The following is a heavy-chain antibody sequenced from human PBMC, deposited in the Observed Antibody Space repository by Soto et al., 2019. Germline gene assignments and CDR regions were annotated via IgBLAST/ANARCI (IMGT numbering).Heavy chain of an antibody. J-gene: IGHJ4*02. CDR3: ARGGPHVDYDFRSGYSPLRY. Sequence: QVQLVQSGAEVKKPGASVKVSCKASGYTFTSYGISWVRQAPGQGLEWMGWISAYNGNTNYAQKLQGRVTMTTDTSTSTAYMELRSLRSDDTAVSYCARGGPHVDYDFRSGYSPLRYWGQGTLVTVSS. D-gene: IGHD3-3*01. CDR1: GYTFTSYG. CDR2: ISAYNGNT. V-gene: IGHV1-18*01.